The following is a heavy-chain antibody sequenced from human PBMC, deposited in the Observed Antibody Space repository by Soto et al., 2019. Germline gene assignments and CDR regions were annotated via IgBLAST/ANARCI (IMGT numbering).Heavy chain of an antibody. CDR2: IYYSGST. V-gene: IGHV4-61*08. Sequence: QVQLQESGPGLVKPSEILSLICTVSGGSVSSSGYQWNWIRQPPGKGLEWIGDIYYSGSTIYNPSGKSRVTISVDTSKNQFSLKLSSVTAADTAVYFCARDAGITAFDIWGQGTMVTVSS. CDR1: GGSVSSSGYQ. J-gene: IGHJ3*02. D-gene: IGHD3-10*01. CDR3: ARDAGITAFDI.